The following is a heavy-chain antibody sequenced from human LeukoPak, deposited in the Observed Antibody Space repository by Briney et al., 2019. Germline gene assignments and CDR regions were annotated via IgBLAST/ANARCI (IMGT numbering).Heavy chain of an antibody. CDR1: GFTFSDYY. Sequence: PGGSLRLSCAASGFTFSDYYMSWIRQAPGKGLEWVSYISSSGDTIYYADSVKGRFTISRDNAKNSLYLQMNSLRAEDTAVYYCARDKPYTFWSGYPGNFDYWGRGTLVTVSS. D-gene: IGHD3-3*01. CDR2: ISSSGDTI. V-gene: IGHV3-11*01. J-gene: IGHJ4*02. CDR3: ARDKPYTFWSGYPGNFDY.